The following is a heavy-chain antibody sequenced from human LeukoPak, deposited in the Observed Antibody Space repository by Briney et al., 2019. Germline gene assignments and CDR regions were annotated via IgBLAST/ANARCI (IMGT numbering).Heavy chain of an antibody. Sequence: SETLSLTCAVYGGSFSGYYWSWIRQPPGKGLEWIGEINRSGSTNYNPSLKSRVTISVDTSKNQFSLKLSSVTAADTAVYYCARGQFPQLRLNWFDPWGQGTLVTVSS. CDR3: ARGQFPQLRLNWFDP. J-gene: IGHJ5*02. V-gene: IGHV4-34*01. D-gene: IGHD3-16*01. CDR1: GGSFSGYY. CDR2: INRSGST.